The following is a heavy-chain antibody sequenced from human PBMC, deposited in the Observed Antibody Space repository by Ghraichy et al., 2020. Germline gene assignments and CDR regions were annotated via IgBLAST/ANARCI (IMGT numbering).Heavy chain of an antibody. J-gene: IGHJ5*02. V-gene: IGHV2-5*02. CDR1: GFSLSTSGVG. CDR2: IYWDDDK. D-gene: IGHD3-3*01. Sequence: SGPTLVKPTQTLTLTCTFSGFSLSTSGVGVGWIRQPPGKALEWLALIYWDDDKRYSPSLKSRLTITKDTSKNQVVLTMTNMDPVDTATYYCAHTRGPTIFGVVIIGGNWFDPWGQGTLVTVSS. CDR3: AHTRGPTIFGVVIIGGNWFDP.